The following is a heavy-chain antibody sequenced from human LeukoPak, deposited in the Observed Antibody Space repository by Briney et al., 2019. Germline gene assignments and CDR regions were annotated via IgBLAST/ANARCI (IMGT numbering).Heavy chain of an antibody. CDR3: ARNYYDSSAYYYFDY. CDR2: IYSGGGT. CDR1: GFTFSNFG. D-gene: IGHD3-22*01. Sequence: GGSLRLSCAASGFTFSNFGMHWVRQAPGKGLEWVSLIYSGGGTYYADSVKGRFTISRDNSKNTLYLQMNSLRAEDTAVYYCARNYYDSSAYYYFDYWGQGTLVTVSS. V-gene: IGHV3-66*01. J-gene: IGHJ4*02.